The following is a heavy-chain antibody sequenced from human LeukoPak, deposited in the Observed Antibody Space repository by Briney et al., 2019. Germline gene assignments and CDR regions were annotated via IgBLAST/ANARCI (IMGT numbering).Heavy chain of an antibody. CDR1: GFTFSRYG. Sequence: SGGSLRLSCAASGFTFSRYGMHWVRQAPGKGLEWVAVIWHDGSYEYYADSVKGRFTISRDSCKNTLYLQMNSLRAEDTAVYYCAKDGVGATSLDCWGQGTLVTVSS. V-gene: IGHV3-33*06. CDR2: IWHDGSYE. J-gene: IGHJ4*02. D-gene: IGHD1-26*01. CDR3: AKDGVGATSLDC.